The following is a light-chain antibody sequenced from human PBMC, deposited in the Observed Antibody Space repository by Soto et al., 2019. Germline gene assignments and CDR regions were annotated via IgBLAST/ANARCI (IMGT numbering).Light chain of an antibody. Sequence: LTQPASVSGSPGQSITISCTGTSNNVGNYNLVSWYQQHPGKAPKLMIYEVYKRPPGVSNRFSGSKSGITASLTISGLQAEDEGDYYCCSYAGSDTYVFGTGTKVTVL. CDR1: SNNVGNYNL. J-gene: IGLJ1*01. V-gene: IGLV2-23*02. CDR3: CSYAGSDTYV. CDR2: EVY.